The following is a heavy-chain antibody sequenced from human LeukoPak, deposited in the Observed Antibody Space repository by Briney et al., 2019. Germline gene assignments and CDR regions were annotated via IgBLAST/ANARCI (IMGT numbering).Heavy chain of an antibody. V-gene: IGHV3-23*01. J-gene: IGHJ4*02. D-gene: IGHD1-1*01. CDR2: ISGSGGTT. CDR3: AQTHDPGDYVAF. Sequence: GGSLRLSCAASGFTFRNYGMTWVRQAPGKGLEWVAGISGSGGTTHYSDSVKGRCTISRDNSKNTLSLQINSLRAEDTAVYYRAQTHDPGDYVAFWGQGALVTVSS. CDR1: GFTFRNYG.